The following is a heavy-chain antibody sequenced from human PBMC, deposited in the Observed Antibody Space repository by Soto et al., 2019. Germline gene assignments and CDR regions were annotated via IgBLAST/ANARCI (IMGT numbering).Heavy chain of an antibody. CDR2: IDPSDSYT. D-gene: IGHD5-12*01. V-gene: IGHV5-10-1*01. Sequence: PGESLKISCKGSGYSFTSHWISWVRQMPGKGLEWMGRIDPSDSYTNYSPSFQGHVTISADKSISTAYLQWSSLKASDTAMYYCAREGSAVDIVATNIWGQGTMVTVSS. J-gene: IGHJ3*02. CDR1: GYSFTSHW. CDR3: AREGSAVDIVATNI.